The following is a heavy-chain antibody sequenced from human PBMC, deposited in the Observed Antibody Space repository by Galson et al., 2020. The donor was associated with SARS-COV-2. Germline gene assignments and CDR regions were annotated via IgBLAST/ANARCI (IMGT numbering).Heavy chain of an antibody. CDR3: VRPAPESGGWRFFDL. CDR1: GYPITTSRW. J-gene: IGHJ2*01. V-gene: IGHV4-28*01. CDR2: IYFAETA. D-gene: IGHD2-15*01. Sequence: SETLSLTCAVSGYPITTSRWWGWIRQPPGKELEWIGYIYFAETAYYNPSLKSRVTMSVDTSKNLLSLKLNSVTAVDTAIYYCVRPAPESGGWRFFDLWGRGTLVTVSS.